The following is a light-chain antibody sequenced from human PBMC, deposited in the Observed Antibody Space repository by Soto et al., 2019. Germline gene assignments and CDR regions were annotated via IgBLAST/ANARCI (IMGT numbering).Light chain of an antibody. J-gene: IGLJ2*01. CDR3: SSYTTSSSVI. V-gene: IGLV2-14*03. CDR2: DVN. CDR1: SSDIGTYDY. Sequence: QSALTQPASVSGSPGQSIAISCNGTSSDIGTYDYVSWYQQHPGKAPKLMLFDVNHRPSGVSDRFFGSESGNTASLTISGLQAEDEADYYCSSYTTSSSVIFGGGTKLTVL.